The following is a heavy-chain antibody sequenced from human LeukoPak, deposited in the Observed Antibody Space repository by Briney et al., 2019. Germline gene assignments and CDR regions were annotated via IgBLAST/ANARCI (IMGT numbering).Heavy chain of an antibody. J-gene: IGHJ4*02. D-gene: IGHD3-9*01. CDR3: AREDVLTGYYSLDY. CDR2: IYYSGST. CDR1: GGSISSGDYY. Sequence: SETLSLTCTVSGGSISSGDYYWSWIRQPPGKGLEWIGYIYYSGSTYYNPSLKSRVTISVDTSKNQFSLKLSSMTAADTAVYYCAREDVLTGYYSLDYWGQGTLVTVSS. V-gene: IGHV4-30-4*01.